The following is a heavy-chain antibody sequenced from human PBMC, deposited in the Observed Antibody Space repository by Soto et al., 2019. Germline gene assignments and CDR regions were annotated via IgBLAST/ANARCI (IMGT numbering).Heavy chain of an antibody. D-gene: IGHD6-6*01. CDR1: GFTFSSSW. J-gene: IGHJ4*02. CDR2: ISPDGTTT. CDR3: ARDLGSSPGY. V-gene: IGHV3-74*01. Sequence: LGLSCAASGFTFSSSWMFWVRQAPEKGLVWISRISPDGTTTNYADSVKGRFTISRDNAKNTVYLQMNSLRAEDTAVYYCARDLGSSPGYWGQGTLVPVSS.